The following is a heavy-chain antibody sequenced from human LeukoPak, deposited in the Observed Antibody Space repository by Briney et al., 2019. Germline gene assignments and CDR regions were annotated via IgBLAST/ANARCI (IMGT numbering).Heavy chain of an antibody. CDR1: GLNLDAYA. CDR3: ARGGSGTSVLYY. D-gene: IGHD2-2*01. J-gene: IGHJ4*02. Sequence: GGSLRLSCAASGLNLDAYAMHWVRQAPGKGLEWVSFISDSETHYVESVKGRFTVSRDNSKNTLYLEMNSLRAEDTAVYYCARGGSGTSVLYYWGQGTLVTVSS. CDR2: ISDSET. V-gene: IGHV3-23*01.